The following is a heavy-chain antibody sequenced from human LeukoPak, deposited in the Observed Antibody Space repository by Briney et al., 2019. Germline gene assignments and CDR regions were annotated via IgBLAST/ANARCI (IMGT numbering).Heavy chain of an antibody. CDR1: GFTFSSSW. D-gene: IGHD5-12*01. CDR2: INHDGSVK. J-gene: IGHJ3*02. V-gene: IGHV3-7*01. CDR3: ARLRVERYDAFDI. Sequence: GGSLRLSCVASGFTFSSSWMAWVRQAPGKGLQWVANINHDGSVKNYVGSVKDRFAISRDNAQNSLYLQMNSLRAEDTAVYYCARLRVERYDAFDIWGQGTMVTVSS.